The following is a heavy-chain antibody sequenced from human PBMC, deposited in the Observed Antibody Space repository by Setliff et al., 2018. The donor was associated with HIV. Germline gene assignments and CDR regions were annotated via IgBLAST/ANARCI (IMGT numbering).Heavy chain of an antibody. CDR1: GFTFEDYG. D-gene: IGHD4-17*01. J-gene: IGHJ4*02. V-gene: IGHV3-20*04. CDR2: ISWSGGGT. Sequence: PGGSLRLSCAASGFTFEDYGMSWVRQVPGKGLEWVSGISWSGGGTGYADSVKGRFTISRDDAKNSLYLQMNSLRTEDTALYYCVKGVEYGDYGSDYWGQGTLVTVSS. CDR3: VKGVEYGDYGSDY.